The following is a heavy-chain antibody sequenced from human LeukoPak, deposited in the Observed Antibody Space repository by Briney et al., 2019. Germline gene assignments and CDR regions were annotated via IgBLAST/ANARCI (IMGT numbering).Heavy chain of an antibody. CDR1: GYNFSGHY. V-gene: IGHV1-2*02. J-gene: IGHJ1*01. CDR3: ASPPLSSAMYYAH. Sequence: ASVKVSCKASGYNFSGHYMHWVRQAPGQGPEWMGWIKPSNGDTKYAQNSQGRVTMTRDTSISTAYMELSSLRSDDTAVYYCASPPLSSAMYYAHWGQGTLVTVSS. CDR2: IKPSNGDT. D-gene: IGHD1-26*01.